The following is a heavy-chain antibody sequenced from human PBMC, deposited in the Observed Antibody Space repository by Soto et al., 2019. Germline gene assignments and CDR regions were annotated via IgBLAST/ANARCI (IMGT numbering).Heavy chain of an antibody. Sequence: GASVKVSCKASGGTFSSYTISWVRQAPGQGLEWMGRIIPIHGIANYAQKFQGRVTITADKSTSTAYMELSSLRSDDTAVYYCARGGSVRQWLVQYNYYYGMDVWGQGTTVTVSS. D-gene: IGHD6-19*01. V-gene: IGHV1-69*02. CDR1: GGTFSSYT. J-gene: IGHJ6*02. CDR3: ARGGSVRQWLVQYNYYYGMDV. CDR2: IIPIHGIA.